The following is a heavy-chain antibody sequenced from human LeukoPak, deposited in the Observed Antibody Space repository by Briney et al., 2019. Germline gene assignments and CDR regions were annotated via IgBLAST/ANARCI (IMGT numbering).Heavy chain of an antibody. Sequence: PGGSLRLSCAASGFTFSNNYMSWVRQRPGKGLEWVSVIYSGGNTYYADSVRGRFTISRDNSKNSLYLQMNSLRTEDTAFYYCAKGDSGSYYDNWFDPWGQGTLVTVSS. V-gene: IGHV3-66*02. CDR3: AKGDSGSYYDNWFDP. D-gene: IGHD1-26*01. CDR2: IYSGGNT. CDR1: GFTFSNNY. J-gene: IGHJ5*02.